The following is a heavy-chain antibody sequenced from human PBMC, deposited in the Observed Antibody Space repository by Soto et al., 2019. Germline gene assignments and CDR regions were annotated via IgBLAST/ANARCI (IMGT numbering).Heavy chain of an antibody. D-gene: IGHD1-1*01. Sequence: LSLTCTVSGGSISSSSYYWGWIRQPPGKGLEWIGSIDYSGSTYHNPSLKSRVTMSVDTSKNQFSLKLSSVTAVDTAVYYCARHLRSTTTPPRVWFDTWGLGTLVTVSS. CDR3: ARHLRSTTTPPRVWFDT. CDR1: GGSISSSSYY. CDR2: IDYSGST. J-gene: IGHJ5*02. V-gene: IGHV4-39*01.